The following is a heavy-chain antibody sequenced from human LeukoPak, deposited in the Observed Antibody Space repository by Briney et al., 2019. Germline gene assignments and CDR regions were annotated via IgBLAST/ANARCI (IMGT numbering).Heavy chain of an antibody. J-gene: IGHJ4*02. V-gene: IGHV3-21*01. CDR1: GFTFSSYS. CDR2: ISGSSSYI. Sequence: PGGSLRLSCAASGFTFSSYSMNWVRQAPGKGLEWVSFISGSSSYIYYADSVKGRFTISRDNAKNSLYLQMNSLRAEDTAVYYCARVSYCGGDCSTGSFDYWGQGTLVTVSS. CDR3: ARVSYCGGDCSTGSFDY. D-gene: IGHD2-21*02.